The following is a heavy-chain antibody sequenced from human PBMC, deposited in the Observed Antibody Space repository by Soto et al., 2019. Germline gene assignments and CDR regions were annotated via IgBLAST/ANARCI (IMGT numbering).Heavy chain of an antibody. Sequence: SETLSLTCTVSGGCISSGGYYWSWIRQHPGKGLEWIGYIYYSGSTYYSPSLNSRVTISVDTSKNQFSLKLSSVTAADTAVYYCARLKSSSWYKSLDYWGQGTLVTVSP. CDR2: IYYSGST. CDR3: ARLKSSSWYKSLDY. V-gene: IGHV4-31*03. CDR1: GGCISSGGYY. J-gene: IGHJ4*02. D-gene: IGHD6-13*01.